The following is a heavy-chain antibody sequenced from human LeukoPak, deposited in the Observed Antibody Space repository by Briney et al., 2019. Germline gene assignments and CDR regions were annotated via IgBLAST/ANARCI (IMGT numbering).Heavy chain of an antibody. V-gene: IGHV3-23*01. CDR1: GFTFSNAW. D-gene: IGHD5-24*01. Sequence: GGSLRLSCAASGFTFSNAWMSWVRQAPGKGLEWVSSISGSGSGRSTYYADSVKGRFTISRDNSKNTLYLQMNSLIAEDTAVYYCAKSGYNRFDYWGQGTRVTVSS. J-gene: IGHJ4*02. CDR3: AKSGYNRFDY. CDR2: ISGSGSGRST.